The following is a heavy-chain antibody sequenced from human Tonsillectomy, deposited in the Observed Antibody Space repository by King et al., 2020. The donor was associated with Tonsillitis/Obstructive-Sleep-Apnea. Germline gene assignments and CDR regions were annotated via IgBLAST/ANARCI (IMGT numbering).Heavy chain of an antibody. CDR2: IYNSGRT. D-gene: IGHD6-19*01. V-gene: IGHV4-39*01. CDR1: VASIRSSTYY. CDR3: ARHRPEGTVAGWFDP. Sequence: QLQESGPGLLKPSETLSLTCTVSVASIRSSTYYWGCIRQPPGKGLEWMGSIYNSGRTYYSPFLKSLVTISVEPAKNHFSLNLTSVTATDTAMYYCARHRPEGTVAGWFDPWGQGTLVTVSS. J-gene: IGHJ5*02.